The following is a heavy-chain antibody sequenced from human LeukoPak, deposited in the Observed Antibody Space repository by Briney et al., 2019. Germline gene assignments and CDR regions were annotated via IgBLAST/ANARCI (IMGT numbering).Heavy chain of an antibody. D-gene: IGHD6-6*01. V-gene: IGHV4-34*01. CDR2: INHSGST. CDR1: GGSISSGGYY. J-gene: IGHJ4*02. CDR3: ARLSIAARPYDY. Sequence: PSETLSLTCTVSGGSISSGGYYWSWIRQPPGKGLEWIGEINHSGSTNYNPSLKSRVTISVDTSKNQFSLKLSSVTAADTAVYYCARLSIAARPYDYWGQGTLVTVSS.